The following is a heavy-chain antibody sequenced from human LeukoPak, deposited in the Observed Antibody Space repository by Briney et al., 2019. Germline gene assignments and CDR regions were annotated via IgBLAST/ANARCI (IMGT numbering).Heavy chain of an antibody. V-gene: IGHV3-23*01. CDR3: AKNIPLAARPGYYYDYGMDV. Sequence: GGSLRLSCAASGFTFSSYAMSWVRQAPGKGLEWLSAISGSGGSTYYADSVKGRFTISRDNSKNTLYLQMNSLRAEDTAVYYCAKNIPLAARPGYYYDYGMDVWGQGTTVTVSS. CDR2: ISGSGGST. J-gene: IGHJ6*02. D-gene: IGHD6-6*01. CDR1: GFTFSSYA.